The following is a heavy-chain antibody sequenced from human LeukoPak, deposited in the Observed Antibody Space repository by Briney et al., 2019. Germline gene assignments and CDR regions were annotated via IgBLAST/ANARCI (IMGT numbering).Heavy chain of an antibody. CDR3: ARGRGGNSDFDY. CDR1: GGSISSGGYS. Sequence: PSETLSLTCTVSGGSISSGGYSWSWIRQPAGKGLEWIGRIYTSGSTNYNPSLKSRVTISVDTSKNQFSLKLSSVTAADTAVYYCARGRGGNSDFDYWGQGTLVTVSS. V-gene: IGHV4-61*02. CDR2: IYTSGST. J-gene: IGHJ4*02. D-gene: IGHD1-7*01.